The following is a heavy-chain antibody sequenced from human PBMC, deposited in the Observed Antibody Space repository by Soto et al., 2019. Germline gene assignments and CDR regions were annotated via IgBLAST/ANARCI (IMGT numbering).Heavy chain of an antibody. V-gene: IGHV4-59*01. CDR2: IYYSGNT. Sequence: SETLSLTCTVSGGSISSYYWSWIRQPPGKGLEWIGYIYYSGNTNYNPSLKSRVTISVDTSKNQFSLKLSSVTAADTAVYYCARRVKYGSGRLPAYYFDYWGQGTLVTVSS. CDR1: GGSISSYY. D-gene: IGHD3-10*01. CDR3: ARRVKYGSGRLPAYYFDY. J-gene: IGHJ4*02.